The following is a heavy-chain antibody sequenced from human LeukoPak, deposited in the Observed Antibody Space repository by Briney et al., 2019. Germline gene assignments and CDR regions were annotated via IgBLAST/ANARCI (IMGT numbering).Heavy chain of an antibody. CDR1: GYTFTGYY. V-gene: IGHV1-2*02. Sequence: ASVKVSCKASGYTFTGYYMHWVRQAPGQGLEWMGWINPNSGGTNYAQKFQGRVTMTRDTSISTAYMELSGLRCDDTAVYYCARRIWGPTYGMDVWGKGTTVTVS. CDR3: ARRIWGPTYGMDV. CDR2: INPNSGGT. J-gene: IGHJ6*04. D-gene: IGHD7-27*01.